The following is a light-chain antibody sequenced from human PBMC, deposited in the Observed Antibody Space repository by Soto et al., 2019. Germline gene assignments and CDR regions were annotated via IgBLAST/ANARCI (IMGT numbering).Light chain of an antibody. CDR3: CSYAGSSTPYV. CDR2: EVS. Sequence: QSVLTQPASVSGSPGQSITISCTGTSSDVGSYNLVSWYQQHPGKAPKLMIYEVSKRPSGVSNRFSGSKPGNTASLTISGLQAQDEADYYCCSYAGSSTPYVSGPGTKVTVL. CDR1: SSDVGSYNL. V-gene: IGLV2-23*02. J-gene: IGLJ1*01.